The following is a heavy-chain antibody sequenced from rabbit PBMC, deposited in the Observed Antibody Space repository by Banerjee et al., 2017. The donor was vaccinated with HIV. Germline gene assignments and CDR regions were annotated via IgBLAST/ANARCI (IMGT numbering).Heavy chain of an antibody. Sequence: QEQLEESGGDLVKPEGSLTLTCTASGFSFSNKYVMCWVRQAPGKGLEWIGCICIGSGSTYYASWAKGRFTISKTSSTTVTLQMTSLTAADTATYFCARDLAAIIGWNFGLWGPGTLVTVS. CDR1: GFSFSNKYV. J-gene: IGHJ6*01. CDR3: ARDLAAIIGWNFGL. CDR2: ICIGSGST. V-gene: IGHV1S45*01. D-gene: IGHD1-1*01.